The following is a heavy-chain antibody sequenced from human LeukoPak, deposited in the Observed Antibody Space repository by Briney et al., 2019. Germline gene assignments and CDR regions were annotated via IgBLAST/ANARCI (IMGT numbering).Heavy chain of an antibody. J-gene: IGHJ6*02. D-gene: IGHD3-9*01. CDR2: IIPIFGTA. CDR3: ARDSYYDILTGSKKGVYYYYGMDV. CDR1: GYTFTGYY. Sequence: SVKVSCKASGYTFTGYYMHWVRQAPGQGLEWMGGIIPIFGTANYAQKFQGRVTITADESTSTAYMELSSLRSEDTAVYYCARDSYYDILTGSKKGVYYYYGMDVWGQGTTVTVSS. V-gene: IGHV1-69*13.